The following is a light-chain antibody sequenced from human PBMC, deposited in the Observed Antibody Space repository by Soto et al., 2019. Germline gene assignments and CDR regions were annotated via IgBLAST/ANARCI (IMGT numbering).Light chain of an antibody. J-gene: IGKJ1*01. CDR1: QSVSKW. CDR3: QQYNTYWT. V-gene: IGKV1-5*03. CDR2: KAS. Sequence: GDTVTITCRTSQSVSKWLAWYQQKPGKAPKLLIYKASVLETGVPSRFSGSGSGTEFSLTISSLQSDDFATYYRQQYNTYWTFGQGTKVDIK.